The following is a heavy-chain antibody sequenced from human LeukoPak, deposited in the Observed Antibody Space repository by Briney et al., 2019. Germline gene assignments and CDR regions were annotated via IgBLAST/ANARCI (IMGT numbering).Heavy chain of an antibody. CDR1: GDTVSSNSAA. CDR3: ARGKRPTGFDY. J-gene: IGHJ4*02. V-gene: IGHV6-1*01. CDR2: TYYRSKWYN. Sequence: SQTLSLTCAISGDTVSSNSAAWNCIRPSPSRGLEWLGRTYYRSKWYNDYAVSVKSRITINPDPSKNQFSLQLNSVTPEDTGVFYCARGKRPTGFDYLGQGTLVTVSS.